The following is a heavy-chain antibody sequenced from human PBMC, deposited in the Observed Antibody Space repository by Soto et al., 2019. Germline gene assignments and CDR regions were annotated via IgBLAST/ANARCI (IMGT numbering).Heavy chain of an antibody. CDR1: GDSVSSNSAA. CDR3: ARVRGITIFGVVMEYYYHYYYMDV. CDR2: TYYRSKWYN. J-gene: IGHJ6*03. V-gene: IGHV6-1*01. Sequence: SQTLSLTCAISGDSVSSNSAAWNWIRQSPSRGLEWLGRTYYRSKWYNDYAVSVKSRITINPNTSKNQFSLQLNSVTPEDTAVYYCARVRGITIFGVVMEYYYHYYYMDVWGKGTTVTVSS. D-gene: IGHD3-3*01.